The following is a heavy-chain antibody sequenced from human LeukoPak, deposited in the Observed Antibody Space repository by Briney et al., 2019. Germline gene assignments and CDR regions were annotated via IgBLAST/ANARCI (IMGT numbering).Heavy chain of an antibody. D-gene: IGHD3-10*02. J-gene: IGHJ4*02. V-gene: IGHV3-43*01. CDR3: AKELDTMFFDY. Sequence: GGSLRLSCATSGFNFDRYTIHWVRQAPGKGLEWVSLAGWTGGTTFYSDSVRGRFTISRDSGRKSVYLQMNSLTTDDTAFYFCAKELDTMFFDYWGQGALVTVSS. CDR2: AGWTGGTT. CDR1: GFNFDRYT.